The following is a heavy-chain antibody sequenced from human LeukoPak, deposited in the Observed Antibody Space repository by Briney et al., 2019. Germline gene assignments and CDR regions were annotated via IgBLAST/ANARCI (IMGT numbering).Heavy chain of an antibody. CDR2: ISGSGGST. D-gene: IGHD3-16*02. CDR3: AKGLSRTYYFDY. V-gene: IGHV3-23*01. CDR1: GFTFSSYA. J-gene: IGHJ4*02. Sequence: GGSLRLSCAASGFTFSSYAISWVRQAPGKGLEWVSAISGSGGSTYYADSVKGRFTISRDNSKNTLYLQMNSLRAEDTAVYYCAKGLSRTYYFDYWGQGTLVTVSS.